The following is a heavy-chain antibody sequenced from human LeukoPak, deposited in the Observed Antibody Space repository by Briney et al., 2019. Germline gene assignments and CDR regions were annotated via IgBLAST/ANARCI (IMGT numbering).Heavy chain of an antibody. CDR2: INHSGST. D-gene: IGHD6-19*01. Sequence: SETLSLTCAVYGGSFSGYYWSWIRQPPGKGLEWIGEINHSGSTNYNPSLKSRVTISVDTSKNQFSLKLSSVTAADTAVYYCARPQEGYSSGWYGYWGQGTLVTVSS. CDR3: ARPQEGYSSGWYGY. J-gene: IGHJ4*02. CDR1: GGSFSGYY. V-gene: IGHV4-34*01.